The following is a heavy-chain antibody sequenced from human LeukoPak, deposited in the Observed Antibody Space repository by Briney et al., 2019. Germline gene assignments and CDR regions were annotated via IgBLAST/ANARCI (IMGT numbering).Heavy chain of an antibody. CDR2: ISYTGGDI. CDR3: AKDIVAPGLFFDY. CDR1: GFTFSDFY. V-gene: IGHV3-11*04. D-gene: IGHD5-12*01. J-gene: IGHJ4*02. Sequence: GGSLRLTCAASGFTFSDFYMGWIRQAPGKGLEWVSYISYTGGDIHYADSVKGRFTISRDDAKNSLYLQMNSLRADDTAVYYCAKDIVAPGLFFDYGGQGTLVTVSS.